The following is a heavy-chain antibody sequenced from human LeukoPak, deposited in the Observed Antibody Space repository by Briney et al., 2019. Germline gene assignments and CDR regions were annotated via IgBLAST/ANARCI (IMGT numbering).Heavy chain of an antibody. V-gene: IGHV1-2*02. J-gene: IGHJ2*01. CDR1: GYTFTAYC. D-gene: IGHD3-10*01. CDR2: INPNSGGT. CDR3: ASPWGRWFGELIWYFDL. Sequence: ASVKVSCKASGYTFTAYCIHWVRQAPGQGLEWMGWINPNSGGTNYAQRFQGRVTMTRDTSITTAYMELSRLRSDDTAVYYCASPWGRWFGELIWYFDLWGRGTLVTVSS.